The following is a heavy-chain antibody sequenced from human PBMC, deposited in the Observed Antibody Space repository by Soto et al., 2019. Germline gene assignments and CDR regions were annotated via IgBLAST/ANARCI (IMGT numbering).Heavy chain of an antibody. D-gene: IGHD2-2*01. CDR2: ISYSGTT. CDR3: ARVGRSTTPFGAFEV. Sequence: PSETLSLTCTVSGNSIATGAYYWSWIRQHPGKGLEWIGYISYSGTTYYNPSLKSRFTISVDTSKNQFSLILTAVTAADTAVYNCARVGRSTTPFGAFEVWGPGTKVTVSS. J-gene: IGHJ3*01. CDR1: GNSIATGAYY. V-gene: IGHV4-31*03.